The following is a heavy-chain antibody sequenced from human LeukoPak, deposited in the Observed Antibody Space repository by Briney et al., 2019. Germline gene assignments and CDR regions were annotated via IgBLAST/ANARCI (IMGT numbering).Heavy chain of an antibody. Sequence: GGSLRLSCAASRFTFSDYYMSWIRQAPGKGLEWVSYISSSGSTIYYADSVKGRFTISRDNAKKSLYLQMNCLRAEDTAVYYCARYKWNDGGLGFDYWGQGTLVTVSS. J-gene: IGHJ4*02. CDR1: RFTFSDYY. CDR3: ARYKWNDGGLGFDY. CDR2: ISSSGSTI. D-gene: IGHD1-20*01. V-gene: IGHV3-11*04.